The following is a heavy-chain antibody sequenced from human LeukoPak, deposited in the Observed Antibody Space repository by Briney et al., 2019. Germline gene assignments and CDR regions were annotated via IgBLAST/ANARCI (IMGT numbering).Heavy chain of an antibody. CDR2: IYYSGST. J-gene: IGHJ5*02. CDR3: ARGGADYYGSGSYSNWFDP. CDR1: GGSISSSSYY. V-gene: IGHV4-61*05. D-gene: IGHD3-10*01. Sequence: SETLSLTCTVSGGSISSSSYYWGWIRQPPGKGLEWIGYIYYSGSTNYNPSLKSRVTISVDTSKNQFSLKLSSVTAADTAVYYCARGGADYYGSGSYSNWFDPWGQGTLVTVSS.